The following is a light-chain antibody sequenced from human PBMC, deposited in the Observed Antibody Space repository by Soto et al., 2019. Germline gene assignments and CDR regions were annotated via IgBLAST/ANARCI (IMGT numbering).Light chain of an antibody. Sequence: IVLTQSPVSLSLSPGERATLSCRASESIGRSFAWYQQRPGQAPRLLFYDASNRATSIPAKFSGSGSGTDFTLTSSRLEAEDFSVYYCLQRSDWTTFGGGNKVEIK. J-gene: IGKJ4*02. V-gene: IGKV3-11*01. CDR2: DAS. CDR3: LQRSDWTT. CDR1: ESIGRS.